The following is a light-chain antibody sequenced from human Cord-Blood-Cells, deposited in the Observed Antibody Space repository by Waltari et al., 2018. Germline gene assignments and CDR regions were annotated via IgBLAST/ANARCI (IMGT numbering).Light chain of an antibody. Sequence: SSELTQDPAVSVALGQTVRITCQGDSLRSYYASWYQQKPGQAPVLVIYGTNNRPSGIPDRFSGSSSGNPASLTITGAQAEDEADYYCNSRDSSGNHVVFGGGTKLTVL. CDR2: GTN. J-gene: IGLJ2*01. CDR3: NSRDSSGNHVV. V-gene: IGLV3-19*01. CDR1: SLRSYY.